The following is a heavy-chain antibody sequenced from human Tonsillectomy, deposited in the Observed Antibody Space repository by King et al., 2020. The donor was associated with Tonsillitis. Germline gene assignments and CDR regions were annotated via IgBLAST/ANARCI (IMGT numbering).Heavy chain of an antibody. D-gene: IGHD3-22*01. Sequence: TLKEYGPTLVKPTQTLTLTCTFSGFSLSTSGVGVGWIRQPPGKALEWLALIYWDDDKRYSPSLKSRLTVTKDTTKNHVILTMTNMDPVDTATYYGTQGLPFGSSGYRAFDIWGQGTMVTVSS. CDR2: IYWDDDK. J-gene: IGHJ3*02. V-gene: IGHV2-5*02. CDR1: GFSLSTSGVG. CDR3: TQGLPFGSSGYRAFDI.